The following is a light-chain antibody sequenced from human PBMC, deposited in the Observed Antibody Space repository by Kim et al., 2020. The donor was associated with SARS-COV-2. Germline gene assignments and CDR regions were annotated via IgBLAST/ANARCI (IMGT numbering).Light chain of an antibody. V-gene: IGLV2-14*04. J-gene: IGLJ2*01. CDR1: SSDAV. Sequence: VAGAPGQSITISCTGTSSDAVSCYQQHPGKAPKLMIYDVSRRPSGVSNRFSGSKSGNTASLTISGLQAEDETDYYCSSYTTSGTLVFGGGTQLTVL. CDR2: DVS. CDR3: SSYTTSGTLV.